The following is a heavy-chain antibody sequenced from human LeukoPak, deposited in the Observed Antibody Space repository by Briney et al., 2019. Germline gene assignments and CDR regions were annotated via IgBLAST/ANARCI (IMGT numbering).Heavy chain of an antibody. J-gene: IGHJ4*02. D-gene: IGHD2-2*01. CDR2: IWYDGSNK. CDR1: GFTFSSYG. CDR3: ARERGSGPTATTSESDFDY. Sequence: GGSLRLSCAASGFTFSSYGMHWVRQAPGKGLEWVAVIWYDGSNKYYADSVKGRFTISRDNSKNTLYLQMNSLRAEDTAVYYCARERGSGPTATTSESDFDYWGQGTLVTVSS. V-gene: IGHV3-33*01.